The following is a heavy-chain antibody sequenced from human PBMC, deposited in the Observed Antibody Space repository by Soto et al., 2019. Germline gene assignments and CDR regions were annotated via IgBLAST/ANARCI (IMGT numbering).Heavy chain of an antibody. CDR3: ARSRGGIVVVPAAMSFVY. CDR2: ISGSGGST. CDR1: GFTFSSYA. D-gene: IGHD2-2*01. Sequence: VQLLESGGGLVQPGGSLRLSCAASGFTFSSYAMSWVRQAPGKGLEWVSAISGSGGSTYYADSVKGRFTISRDNSKNTLYLQMNSLRAEDTAVYYCARSRGGIVVVPAAMSFVYWGQGTLVTVSS. V-gene: IGHV3-23*01. J-gene: IGHJ4*02.